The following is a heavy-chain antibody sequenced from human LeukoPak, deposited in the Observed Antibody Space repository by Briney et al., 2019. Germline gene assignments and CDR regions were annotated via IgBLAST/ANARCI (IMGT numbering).Heavy chain of an antibody. CDR3: AKRGVVIRVILVGFHKEAYYYDS. Sequence: GGSLRLSCAVSGITLSNYGMSWVRQAPGKGLEWVAGISGSGGSTTYADSVKGRSTISRDNPKNTLYLHMNNLRAEDTAVYFCAKRGVVIRVILVGFHKEAYYYDSWGQGALVTVSS. J-gene: IGHJ4*02. CDR1: GITLSNYG. V-gene: IGHV3-23*01. CDR2: ISGSGGST. D-gene: IGHD3-22*01.